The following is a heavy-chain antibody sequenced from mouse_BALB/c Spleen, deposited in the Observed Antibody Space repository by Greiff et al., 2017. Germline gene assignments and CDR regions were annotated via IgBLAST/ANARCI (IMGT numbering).Heavy chain of an antibody. V-gene: IGHV2-9*02. CDR2: IWAGGST. CDR3: AREIPPYSRAMDY. J-gene: IGHJ4*01. CDR1: GFSLTSYG. Sequence: VKLMESGPGLVAPSQSLSITCTVSGFSLTSYGVHWVRQPPGKGLEWLGVIWAGGSTNYNSALMSRLSISKDNSKSQVFLKMNSLQTDDTAMYYCAREIPPYSRAMDYWGQGTSVTVSS. D-gene: IGHD1-1*01.